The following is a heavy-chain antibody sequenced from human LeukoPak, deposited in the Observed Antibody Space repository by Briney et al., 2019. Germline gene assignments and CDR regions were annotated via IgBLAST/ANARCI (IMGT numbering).Heavy chain of an antibody. J-gene: IGHJ4*02. CDR1: GFTFSRHS. V-gene: IGHV3-21*01. CDR2: ISSSSIYI. Sequence: GGSLRLSCAASGFTFSRHSMNWVRQAPGKGLEWVSSISSSSIYIYYADSVKGRFTISRDNAKNSLYLQMNSLRAEDTAVYYCARGGDNYGYNFDYWGQGTLVTVSS. D-gene: IGHD5-18*01. CDR3: ARGGDNYGYNFDY.